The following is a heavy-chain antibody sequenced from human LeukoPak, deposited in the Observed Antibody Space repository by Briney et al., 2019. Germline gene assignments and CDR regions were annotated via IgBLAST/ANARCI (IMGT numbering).Heavy chain of an antibody. CDR2: IYWNDDK. J-gene: IGHJ3*02. Sequence: ESGPTLFNPTQPLTLTCTFSGFSLSTSGVGVGWIRQPPGKALEWLALIYWNDDKRYSPSLKSRLTITKDTSKNQVVLTMTNMDPVDTATYYCAHSRGWGVTRLRAFDIWGQGTMVTVSS. D-gene: IGHD3-10*01. CDR3: AHSRGWGVTRLRAFDI. V-gene: IGHV2-5*01. CDR1: GFSLSTSGVG.